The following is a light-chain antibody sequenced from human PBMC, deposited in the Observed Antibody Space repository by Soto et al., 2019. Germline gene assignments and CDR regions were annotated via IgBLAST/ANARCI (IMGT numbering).Light chain of an antibody. V-gene: IGKV3-15*01. Sequence: EIVMTQSPATLYVSPVETATLSCKTSQSVDSLLSWYQQKPGQAPRLLIYRASTRTTGIPARFSGSGSGTEFTLTINSLQSEDFAVYYCQQYNNWPITFGQGTRLEIK. CDR1: QSVDSL. CDR3: QQYNNWPIT. J-gene: IGKJ5*01. CDR2: RAS.